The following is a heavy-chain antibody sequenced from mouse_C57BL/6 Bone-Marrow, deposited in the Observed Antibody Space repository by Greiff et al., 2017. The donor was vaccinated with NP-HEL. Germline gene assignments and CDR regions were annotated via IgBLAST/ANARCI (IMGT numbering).Heavy chain of an antibody. J-gene: IGHJ1*03. CDR1: GFTFSDYG. CDR2: ISSGSSTI. Sequence: EVMLVESGGGLVKPGGSLKLSCAASGFTFSDYGMHWVRQAPEKGLEWVAYISSGSSTINYADTVKGRFTIARDNAKNTLFQQMTSLRSEGTAMYYCAFLYCDVWGTGTTVTVSS. V-gene: IGHV5-17*01. CDR3: AFLYCDV.